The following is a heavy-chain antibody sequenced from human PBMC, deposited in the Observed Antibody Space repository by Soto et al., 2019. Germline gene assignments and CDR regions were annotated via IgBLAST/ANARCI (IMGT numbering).Heavy chain of an antibody. CDR3: ARDTGLDGDYGDLDFDY. CDR1: GYTFTSYG. J-gene: IGHJ4*02. Sequence: QVQLVQSGAEVKKPGASVKVSCKASGYTFTSYGISWVRQAPGQGLEWMGWISAYNGNTNYAQKLQGRVTMTTDTSTRTAYMGRMSVRSDDTCVYYCARDTGLDGDYGDLDFDYWGQGTLVTVSS. V-gene: IGHV1-18*01. CDR2: ISAYNGNT. D-gene: IGHD4-17*01.